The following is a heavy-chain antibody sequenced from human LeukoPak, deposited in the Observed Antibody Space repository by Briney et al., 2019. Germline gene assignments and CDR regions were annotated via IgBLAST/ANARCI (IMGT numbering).Heavy chain of an antibody. D-gene: IGHD3-22*01. CDR3: ARGYYDSSGPIDY. Sequence: ASVKVSCKASGYTFTGYYMHWVRQAPGQGLEWMGWINPNSGGTNYAQKFQGWVTMTRDTSISTAYMELSRLRSDDTAVYYCARGYYDSSGPIDYWGQETLVTVSS. J-gene: IGHJ4*02. CDR2: INPNSGGT. V-gene: IGHV1-2*04. CDR1: GYTFTGYY.